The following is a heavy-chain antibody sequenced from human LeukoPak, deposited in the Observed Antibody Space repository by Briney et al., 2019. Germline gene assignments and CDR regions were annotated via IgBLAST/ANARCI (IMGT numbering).Heavy chain of an antibody. CDR2: ISSSGSTI. D-gene: IGHD4-23*01. Sequence: GGSLRLSCAASGFTFSSYSMNWVRQAPGKGLEWVSYISSSGSTIYYADSVKGRFTISRDNAKNSLYLQMNSLRAEDTAVYYCARDGGGNLRIFDYWGQGTLVTVSS. J-gene: IGHJ4*02. CDR3: ARDGGGNLRIFDY. CDR1: GFTFSSYS. V-gene: IGHV3-48*04.